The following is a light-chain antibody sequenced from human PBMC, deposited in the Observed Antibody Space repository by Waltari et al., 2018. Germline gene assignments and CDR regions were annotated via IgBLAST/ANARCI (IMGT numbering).Light chain of an antibody. CDR3: QHHVRLPAT. Sequence: EIVLTQSPATLSLSPGERATLSCRASQSVGTSLAWYQQKRGQAPRLLIYGTFSRATGIPARFSGSGSGTDFTLTISSLEPEDYAVYYCQHHVRLPATFGQGTKVEIK. J-gene: IGKJ1*01. CDR1: QSVGTS. V-gene: IGKV3-11*01. CDR2: GTF.